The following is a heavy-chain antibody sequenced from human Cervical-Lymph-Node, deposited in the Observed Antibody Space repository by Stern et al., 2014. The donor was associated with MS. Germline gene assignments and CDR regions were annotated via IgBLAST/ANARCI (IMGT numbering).Heavy chain of an antibody. CDR3: ARDLGY. V-gene: IGHV3-30-3*01. Sequence: VQLVESGGGVVQPGGSLRLSCAASGFTFSNFAMTWLRQTPDKGLGWLAAISTDGSATRYADSVKSRFTISRDNSKNTLYLEMNSLTTENTAVFCCARDLGYWGQGTLVTVSS. CDR1: GFTFSNFA. J-gene: IGHJ4*02. CDR2: ISTDGSAT.